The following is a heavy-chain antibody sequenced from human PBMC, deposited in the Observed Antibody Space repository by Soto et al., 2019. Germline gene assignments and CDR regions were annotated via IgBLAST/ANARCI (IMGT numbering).Heavy chain of an antibody. J-gene: IGHJ4*02. D-gene: IGHD3-3*01. CDR3: ARDQRGAYDF. V-gene: IGHV1-46*01. Sequence: QVQLVQSGAEVKKPGASVKVSCKASGYSFTTYYINWMRQAPGQGLEWMGIINPSGGSTNYAQKFQGRVTMTRDTSTRTFYMELSSLRSEDTAIYYGARDQRGAYDFWGQGSLVTVSS. CDR2: INPSGGST. CDR1: GYSFTTYY.